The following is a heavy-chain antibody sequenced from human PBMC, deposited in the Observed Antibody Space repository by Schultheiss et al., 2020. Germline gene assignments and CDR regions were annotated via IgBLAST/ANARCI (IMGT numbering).Heavy chain of an antibody. CDR1: GGSISSYY. J-gene: IGHJ5*02. V-gene: IGHV4-34*01. D-gene: IGHD2-2*01. CDR2: INHSGST. Sequence: SETLSLTCTVSGGSISSYYWSWIRQPPGKGLEWIGEINHSGSTNYNPSLKSRVTISVDTSKNQFSLKLSSVTAADSAVYYCARGIGFCDRTGCWNWFDPWGQGTLVTVSS. CDR3: ARGIGFCDRTGCWNWFDP.